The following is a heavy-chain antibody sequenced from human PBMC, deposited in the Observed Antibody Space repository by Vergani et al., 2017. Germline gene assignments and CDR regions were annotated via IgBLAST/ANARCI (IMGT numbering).Heavy chain of an antibody. CDR3: ARDRDSGSYYKGFYFDY. Sequence: KFQGRVTITRDTSASTAYMELSSLRSEDTAVYYCARDRDSGSYYKGFYFDYWGQGTLVTVSS. V-gene: IGHV1-3*01. D-gene: IGHD1-26*01. J-gene: IGHJ4*02.